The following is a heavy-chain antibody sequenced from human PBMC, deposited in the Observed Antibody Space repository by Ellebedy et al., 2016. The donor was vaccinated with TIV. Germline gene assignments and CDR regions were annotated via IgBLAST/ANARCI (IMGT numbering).Heavy chain of an antibody. J-gene: IGHJ4*02. D-gene: IGHD3-16*01. CDR2: INHSGST. Sequence: MPGGSLRLSCAVYGGSFSGYYWSWIRQPPGKGLEWIGEINHSGSTYYNPSLKSRVTISVDTSKNQFSLKLSSVTAADTAVYYFLGFLSNWGQGTLVTVSS. CDR3: LGFLSN. CDR1: GGSFSGYY. V-gene: IGHV4-34*01.